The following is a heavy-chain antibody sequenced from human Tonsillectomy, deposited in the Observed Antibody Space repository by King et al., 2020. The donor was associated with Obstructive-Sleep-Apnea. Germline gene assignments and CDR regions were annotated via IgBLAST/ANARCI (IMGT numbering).Heavy chain of an antibody. CDR2: IYHSGST. CDR3: ASSGIYGNFDY. J-gene: IGHJ4*02. CDR1: GGSISSGVW. D-gene: IGHD1-26*01. V-gene: IGHV4-4*02. Sequence: VQLQESGPGLVKPSGTLSLTCAVSGGSISSGVWWTWVRQPPGKGLEWIGGIYHSGSTNCNPSLTSGVTIAVDKSKNQLSLKLSSVTAADTAVYYCASSGIYGNFDYWGQGTLVTVSS.